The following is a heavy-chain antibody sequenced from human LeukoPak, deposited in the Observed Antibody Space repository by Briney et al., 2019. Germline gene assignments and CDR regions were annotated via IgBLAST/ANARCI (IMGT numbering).Heavy chain of an antibody. CDR1: GFTFSRYW. Sequence: GGSLRLSCVVSGFTFSRYWMYWVRQAPGKGLVWVSHINSDGSSTTYADSVKGRFTISRDNAKNSLYLQMNSLRAEDTAVYYCARGVEGVVGDSDAFGFWGQGTMVTVSS. D-gene: IGHD2-21*02. CDR2: INSDGSST. V-gene: IGHV3-74*01. J-gene: IGHJ3*01. CDR3: ARGVEGVVGDSDAFGF.